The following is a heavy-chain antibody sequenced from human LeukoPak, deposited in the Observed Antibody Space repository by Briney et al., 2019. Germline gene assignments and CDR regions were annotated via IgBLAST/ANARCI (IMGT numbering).Heavy chain of an antibody. V-gene: IGHV1-69*02. D-gene: IGHD4-17*01. CDR2: IIPILGIA. CDR1: GGTFSSYT. CDR3: ARGTPGGYGDYQLFDY. J-gene: IGHJ4*02. Sequence: SVKVSCKASGGTFSSYTISWVRQAPGQGLEWMGRIIPILGIANYAQKFQGRVTITADKSTSTAYMELSSLRSEDTAVYYCARGTPGGYGDYQLFDYWGQGTLVTVSS.